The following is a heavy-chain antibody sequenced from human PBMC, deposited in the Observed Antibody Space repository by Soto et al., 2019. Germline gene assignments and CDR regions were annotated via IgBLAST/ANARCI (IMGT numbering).Heavy chain of an antibody. CDR2: MNQDGSEK. V-gene: IGHV3-7*05. CDR3: VGGRGGPL. Sequence: PGGSLRLSCEASEFSFSSYWITWVRQAPGKGLEWVANMNQDGSEKYYVDSVEGRFTISRDNAKNSLYLQVNSLRAEDTAMYYCVGGRGGPLRGKRTLVPVSS. CDR1: EFSFSSYW. J-gene: IGHJ4*02. D-gene: IGHD2-15*01.